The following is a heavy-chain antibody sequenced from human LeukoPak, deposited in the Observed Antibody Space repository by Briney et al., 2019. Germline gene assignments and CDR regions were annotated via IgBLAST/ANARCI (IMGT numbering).Heavy chain of an antibody. D-gene: IGHD3/OR15-3a*01. Sequence: SEALSLTCTVSGGSISSYYWSWIRQPAEKGLEWIGRIYSSGSADYNPSLKRRVTISMDTSKNQFSLNLSSVTAADTAVYFCARVISPEIYFYFSEYYYMDVWGKGATVTVSS. CDR1: GGSISSYY. CDR2: IYSSGSA. J-gene: IGHJ6*03. CDR3: ARVISPEIYFYFSEYYYMDV. V-gene: IGHV4-4*07.